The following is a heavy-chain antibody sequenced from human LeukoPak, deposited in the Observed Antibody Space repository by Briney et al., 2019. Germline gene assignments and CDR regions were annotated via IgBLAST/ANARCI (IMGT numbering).Heavy chain of an antibody. CDR1: GFTFSSYS. Sequence: PGGSLRLSCAASGFTFSSYSMNWVRQAPGKGLEWVSYISSSSSTIYYADSVKGRFTISRDNAKNSLYLQMNSLRAEDTAVYYCAREGYYYDSSGYYDYWGQGTLVTVSS. CDR3: AREGYYYDSSGYYDY. J-gene: IGHJ4*02. D-gene: IGHD3-22*01. V-gene: IGHV3-48*01. CDR2: ISSSSSTI.